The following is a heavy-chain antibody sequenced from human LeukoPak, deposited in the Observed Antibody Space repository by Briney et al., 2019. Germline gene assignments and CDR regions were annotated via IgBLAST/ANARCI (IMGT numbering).Heavy chain of an antibody. D-gene: IGHD1-26*01. CDR1: GFILSDAW. J-gene: IGHJ4*02. Sequence: GGSLRLSCAASGFILSDAWMSWLPQAPGKGLEWVGHIKSKTDGGTTDYAAPVKGRFTISRDDSKNTLYLQINSLEAEDTAMYYCTTERRWEATENDYWGQGTQVTVSS. V-gene: IGHV3-15*01. CDR3: TTERRWEATENDY. CDR2: IKSKTDGGTT.